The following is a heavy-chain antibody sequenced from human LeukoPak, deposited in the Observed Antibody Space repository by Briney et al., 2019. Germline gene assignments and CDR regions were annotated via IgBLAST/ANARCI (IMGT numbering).Heavy chain of an antibody. CDR3: ASFPEMATMS. CDR2: IYHSGST. V-gene: IGHV4-38-2*02. J-gene: IGHJ5*02. D-gene: IGHD5-24*01. CDR1: GYSISSGYY. Sequence: SETPSLTCTVSGYSISSGYYWGWIRQPPGKGLEWIGSIYHSGSTYYNPSLKSRVTISVDTSKNQFSLKLSSVTAADTAVYYCASFPEMATMSWGQGTLVTVSS.